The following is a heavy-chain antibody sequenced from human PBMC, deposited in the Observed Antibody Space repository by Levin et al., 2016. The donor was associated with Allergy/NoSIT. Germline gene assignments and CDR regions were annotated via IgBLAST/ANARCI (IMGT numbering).Heavy chain of an antibody. V-gene: IGHV3-53*01. J-gene: IGHJ5*02. D-gene: IGHD2-15*01. CDR2: IYSGGST. CDR3: AREGCIGGSCYSGYNWFDP. Sequence: WIRQPPGKGLEWVSVIYSGGSTYYADSVKGRFTISRDNSKNTLYLQMNSLRAEDTAVYYCAREGCIGGSCYSGYNWFDPWGQGTLVTVSS.